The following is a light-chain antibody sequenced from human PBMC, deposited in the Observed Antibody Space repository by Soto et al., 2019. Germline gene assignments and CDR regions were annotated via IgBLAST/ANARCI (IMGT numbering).Light chain of an antibody. V-gene: IGKV1-39*01. CDR1: QSISNY. J-gene: IGKJ2*01. CDR3: QQCYSTPYT. CDR2: GGS. Sequence: DIQMTQSPSSLSASVGDRVTITCRASQSISNYLNWYQQTPGKAPRRLIYGGSSLQSGVPSRFSGSGSGTDFTLTISSLQPEDFATYYCQQCYSTPYTFGQATKVDIK.